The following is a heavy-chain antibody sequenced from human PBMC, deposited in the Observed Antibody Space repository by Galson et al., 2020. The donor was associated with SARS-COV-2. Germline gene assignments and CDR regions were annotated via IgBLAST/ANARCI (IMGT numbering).Heavy chain of an antibody. CDR1: GITLSDYY. CDR2: IGTSASTI. CDR3: ASERSSAWHVWFDP. J-gene: IGHJ5*02. V-gene: IGHV3-11*01. Sequence: PGGSLRLSCSASGITLSDYYMSWIRQAPGTGLEWVSYIGTSASTIYYADSVKGRFTISRDNAKNSVYLQMNSLRDEDTAVYYCASERSSAWHVWFDPWGQGTLVTVSS. D-gene: IGHD6-25*01.